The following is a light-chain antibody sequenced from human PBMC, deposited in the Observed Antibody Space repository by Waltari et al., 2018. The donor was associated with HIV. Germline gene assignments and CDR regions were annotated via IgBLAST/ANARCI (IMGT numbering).Light chain of an antibody. CDR2: YDD. V-gene: IGLV3-21*04. CDR3: QVWDSSRDQRV. Sequence: VLTQPPSVSVAPGETATMTCGGENIGIRSVNWYQQKPGHPPVLVNFYDDQRPSGIPERFSGSHPGDTATLTINRVEAGDEADYYCQVWDSSRDQRVFGGGTKLTVL. J-gene: IGLJ2*01. CDR1: NIGIRS.